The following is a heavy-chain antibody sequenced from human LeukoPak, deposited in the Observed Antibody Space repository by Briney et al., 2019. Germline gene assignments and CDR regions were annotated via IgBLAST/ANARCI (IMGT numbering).Heavy chain of an antibody. Sequence: PSQTLSLTCTVSGGSISSGDYYWRWIRQPPGKDLEWIGYIYYSGSSYYKSSLQSRVTMSIDTSKNQFSLKLNSVTAADTAMYYCARVEVDYYGSVDYWGPGTLVAVSS. J-gene: IGHJ4*02. CDR2: IYYSGSS. V-gene: IGHV4-30-4*01. CDR1: GGSISSGDYY. CDR3: ARVEVDYYGSVDY. D-gene: IGHD3-10*01.